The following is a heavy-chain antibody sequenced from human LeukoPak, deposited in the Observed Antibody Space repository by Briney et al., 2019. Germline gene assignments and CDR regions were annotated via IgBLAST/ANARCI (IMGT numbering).Heavy chain of an antibody. J-gene: IGHJ4*02. Sequence: SVKVSCKASGYTFTSYGISWVRQAPGQGLEWMGRIIPILGIANYAQKFQGRVTITADKSTSTAYMELSSLRSEDTAVYYCASERRDYYGSGSYYLPNWGQGTLVTVSS. D-gene: IGHD3-10*01. CDR2: IIPILGIA. CDR1: GYTFTSYG. V-gene: IGHV1-69*04. CDR3: ASERRDYYGSGSYYLPN.